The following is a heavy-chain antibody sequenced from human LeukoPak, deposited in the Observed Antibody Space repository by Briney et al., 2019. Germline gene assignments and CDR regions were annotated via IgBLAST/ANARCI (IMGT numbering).Heavy chain of an antibody. CDR1: GGSFSGCY. D-gene: IGHD1-1*01. J-gene: IGHJ3*02. CDR3: ARPRRARYNIYVRAFDI. V-gene: IGHV4-34*01. CDR2: INHSGST. Sequence: PSETLSLTCAVYGGSFSGCYWSWIRQPPGKGLEWIGEINHSGSTNYNPSLKSRVTISVDTSKNQFSLKLSSVTAADTAVYYCARPRRARYNIYVRAFDIWGQGTMVTVSS.